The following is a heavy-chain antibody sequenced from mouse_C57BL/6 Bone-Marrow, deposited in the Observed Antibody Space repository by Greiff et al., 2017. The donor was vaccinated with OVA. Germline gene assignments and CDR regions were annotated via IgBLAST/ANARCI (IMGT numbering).Heavy chain of an antibody. CDR3: ARHVWDGAIDY. Sequence: VKLMESGPGLVAPSQSLSITCTVSGFSLTSYGVHWVRQPPGKGLEWLVVIWSAGSTTYNSAPKSRLSICKDNPKSQVVLKMNSLKSDDTAIYYCARHVWDGAIDYWGRETSVTVSS. V-gene: IGHV2-6-1*01. CDR1: GFSLTSYG. D-gene: IGHD4-1*01. J-gene: IGHJ4*01. CDR2: IWSAGST.